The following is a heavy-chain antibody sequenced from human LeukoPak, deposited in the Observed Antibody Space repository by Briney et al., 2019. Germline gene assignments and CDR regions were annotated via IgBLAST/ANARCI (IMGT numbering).Heavy chain of an antibody. CDR2: INPNSGGT. CDR1: GYTFTGYY. D-gene: IGHD2-2*01. CDR3: ASRYCSSTSCPDVDY. V-gene: IGHV1-2*02. Sequence: ASVKVSCKASGYTFTGYYMHWVRQAPGQGLEWVGWINPNSGGTNYAQKFQGRVTMTRDTSISTAYMELSRLRSDDTAVYYCASRYCSSTSCPDVDYWGQGTLVTVSS. J-gene: IGHJ4*02.